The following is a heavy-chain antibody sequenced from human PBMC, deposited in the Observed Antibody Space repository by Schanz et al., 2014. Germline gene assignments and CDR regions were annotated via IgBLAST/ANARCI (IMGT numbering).Heavy chain of an antibody. D-gene: IGHD2-2*01. CDR1: GGSFSGYY. Sequence: QVQLQQWGAGLLKPSETLSLTCAVSGGSFSGYYWSWIRQPPDTGLEWIGEINQSGDTNYNPSLKSRVPISVNPSNNQFSLKLRSGTAADTAVYYCARLYCSTPGCYVSPNGFAKDYWGQGTLVTVSS. V-gene: IGHV4-34*01. J-gene: IGHJ4*02. CDR2: INQSGDT. CDR3: ARLYCSTPGCYVSPNGFAKDY.